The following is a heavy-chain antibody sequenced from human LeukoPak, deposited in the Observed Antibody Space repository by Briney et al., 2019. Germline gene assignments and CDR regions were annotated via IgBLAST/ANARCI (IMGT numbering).Heavy chain of an antibody. CDR1: GFTFSSYD. D-gene: IGHD6-13*01. CDR3: AGAAAAGTIDY. CDR2: IGTAGDT. V-gene: IGHV3-13*01. J-gene: IGHJ4*02. Sequence: GGSLRLSCAASGFTFSSYDMHWVRQATGKGLEWVSAIGTAGDTYYPGSVKGRFTISRENAKNSLYLQMNSLRAGDTAVYYCAGAAAAGTIDYWGQGTLVTVSS.